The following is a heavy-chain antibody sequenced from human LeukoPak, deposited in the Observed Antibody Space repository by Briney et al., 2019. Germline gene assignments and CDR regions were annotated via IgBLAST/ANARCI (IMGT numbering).Heavy chain of an antibody. CDR1: GGSISSYY. V-gene: IGHV4-59*01. Sequence: SETLSLTCTVSGGSISSYYWSWIRQPPGKGLEWIGYIYYSGSTNYNPSHKSRVTISVDTSKNQFSLKLSPVTAADTAVYYCARDPGYGMDVWGQGTTVTVSS. J-gene: IGHJ6*02. CDR3: ARDPGYGMDV. CDR2: IYYSGST.